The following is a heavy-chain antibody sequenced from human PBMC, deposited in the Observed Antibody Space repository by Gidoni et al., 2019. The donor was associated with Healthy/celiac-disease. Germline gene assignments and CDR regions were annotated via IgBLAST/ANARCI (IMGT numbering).Heavy chain of an antibody. V-gene: IGHV2-70*01. CDR2: IDWDDDK. Sequence: STSGMCVSWIRQPPGKALEWLALIDWDDDKYYSTSLKTRLTISKDTSKNQVVLTMTNMDPVDTATYYCARISSGSYSEFDYWGQGTLVTVSS. D-gene: IGHD1-26*01. J-gene: IGHJ4*02. CDR1: STSGMC. CDR3: ARISSGSYSEFDY.